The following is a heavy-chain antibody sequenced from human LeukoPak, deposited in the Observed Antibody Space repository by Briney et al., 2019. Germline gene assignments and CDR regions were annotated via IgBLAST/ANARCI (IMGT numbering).Heavy chain of an antibody. CDR1: GXTFSSYA. CDR3: ARDQGFCFDY. Sequence: PGRSLRLSCAASGXTFSSYAMHWVRQAPGKGLEWVAVISYDGNNKYYAGSVKGRFTISRDNSKNTLYLQMNSLRAEDTAVYYCARDQGFCFDYWGQGTLVTVSS. J-gene: IGHJ4*02. V-gene: IGHV3-30-3*01. CDR2: ISYDGNNK. D-gene: IGHD2/OR15-2a*01.